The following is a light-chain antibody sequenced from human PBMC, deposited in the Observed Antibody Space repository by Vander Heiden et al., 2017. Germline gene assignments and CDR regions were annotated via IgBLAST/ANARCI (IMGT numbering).Light chain of an antibody. J-gene: IGLJ2*01. CDR1: KLGDKY. V-gene: IGLV3-1*01. CDR3: QAWDSSTVV. Sequence: SYEPTPPPSVSVSPGQTASITCSGDKLGDKYACWYQQKPGQYPVLVIYQDSKRPSGIPERFSGSNSGNTATLTISGTQAMDEADYYGQAWDSSTVVFGGGTKLTVL. CDR2: QDS.